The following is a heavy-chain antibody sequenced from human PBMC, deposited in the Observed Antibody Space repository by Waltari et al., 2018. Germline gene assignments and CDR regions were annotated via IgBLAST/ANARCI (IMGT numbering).Heavy chain of an antibody. D-gene: IGHD3-10*01. CDR1: GFTFSSYW. J-gene: IGHJ4*02. V-gene: IGHV3-7*01. Sequence: EVQLVESGGGLVQPGGSLRLSCAASGFTFSSYWMSWVRQAPGKGLEWVANIKQDGSEKYYVDSVKCRFTISRDNAKNSLYLQMNSLRAEDTAVYYCARDGPLWFGELLSSFDYWGQGTLVIVSS. CDR3: ARDGPLWFGELLSSFDY. CDR2: IKQDGSEK.